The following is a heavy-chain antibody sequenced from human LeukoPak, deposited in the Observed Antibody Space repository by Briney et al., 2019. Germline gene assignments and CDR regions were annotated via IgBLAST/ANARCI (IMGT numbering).Heavy chain of an antibody. D-gene: IGHD6-19*01. V-gene: IGHV1-24*01. Sequence: GASVKVSCKVSGYTLTELSMHWVRQAPGKGLEWMGGFDPEDGETIYAQKFQGRVTMTEDTSTDTAYMELSSLRSEDTAVYYCATVIRCGWYRKDAFDIWGQGTMVTVSS. J-gene: IGHJ3*02. CDR2: FDPEDGET. CDR3: ATVIRCGWYRKDAFDI. CDR1: GYTLTELS.